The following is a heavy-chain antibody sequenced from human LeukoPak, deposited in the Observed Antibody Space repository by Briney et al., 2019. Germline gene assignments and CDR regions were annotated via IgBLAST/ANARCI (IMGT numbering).Heavy chain of an antibody. CDR1: GGSISSYY. J-gene: IGHJ3*02. D-gene: IGHD6-19*01. Sequence: SETLSLTCTVSGGSISSYYWSWIRQPAGKGLEWIGRIYTSGSTNYNPSLKSRVNLSVDPSKNQFCLKLSSVTAADTAVYYCARARQWLVGAFDIWGQGTMVTVSS. CDR2: IYTSGST. V-gene: IGHV4-4*07. CDR3: ARARQWLVGAFDI.